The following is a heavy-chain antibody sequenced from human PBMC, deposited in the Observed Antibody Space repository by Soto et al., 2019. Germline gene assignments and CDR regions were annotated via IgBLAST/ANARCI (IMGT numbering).Heavy chain of an antibody. D-gene: IGHD6-13*01. CDR2: INHSGST. Sequence: QVQLQQWGAGLLKPSETLSLTCAIYGESFSGYYWSWIRQPPGKGLEWIGEINHSGSTNYNPSLKXXVXXSVDTSKNQFSLKLSSVPAAHTAVSYCARSYGRSWYMTFDYWGQGTLVTVSS. J-gene: IGHJ4*02. V-gene: IGHV4-34*01. CDR1: GESFSGYY. CDR3: ARSYGRSWYMTFDY.